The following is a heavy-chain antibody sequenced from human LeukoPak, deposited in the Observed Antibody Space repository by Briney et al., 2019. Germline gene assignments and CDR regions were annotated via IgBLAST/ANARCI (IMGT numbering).Heavy chain of an antibody. V-gene: IGHV1-18*01. CDR1: SYTFTSYG. J-gene: IGHJ4*02. CDR3: ARDRPPRSSWYRLFDY. CDR2: ISAYNGNT. D-gene: IGHD6-13*01. Sequence: ASVKVSCKASSYTFTSYGISWVRQAPGQGLEWMGWISAYNGNTNYAQKLQGRVTMTTDTSTSTAYMELRSLRSDDTAVYYCARDRPPRSSWYRLFDYWGQGTLVTVSS.